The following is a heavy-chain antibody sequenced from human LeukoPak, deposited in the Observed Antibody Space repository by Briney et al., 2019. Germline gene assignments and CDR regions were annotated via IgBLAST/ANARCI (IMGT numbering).Heavy chain of an antibody. Sequence: SETLSLTCAVYGGSFSGYYWSWIRQPPGKGLEWIGEINHSGSTNYNPSLKSRVTISVDTSKNRFSLKLSSVTSADTALYYCARGGTVQFFQHWGQGTLVTVSS. CDR1: GGSFSGYY. D-gene: IGHD1-1*01. J-gene: IGHJ1*01. CDR2: INHSGST. V-gene: IGHV4-34*01. CDR3: ARGGTVQFFQH.